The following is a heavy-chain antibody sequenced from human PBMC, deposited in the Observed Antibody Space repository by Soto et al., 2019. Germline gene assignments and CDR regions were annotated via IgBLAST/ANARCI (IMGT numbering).Heavy chain of an antibody. D-gene: IGHD1-26*01. V-gene: IGHV3-15*05. CDR3: ATCSGRGRIACCGIIDI. CDR2: IKSYTEGATT. CDR1: GFTFSNAW. Sequence: EVQLVESGGGLISPGGSLRLSCAASGFTFSNAWMIWVRQAPGKGLEWVGRIKSYTEGATTEYAAPVKGRFTVSRDDPSGSLMLQMNSLRSDDTAVYYGATCSGRGRIACCGIIDIWGQGTLVTVSS. J-gene: IGHJ3*02.